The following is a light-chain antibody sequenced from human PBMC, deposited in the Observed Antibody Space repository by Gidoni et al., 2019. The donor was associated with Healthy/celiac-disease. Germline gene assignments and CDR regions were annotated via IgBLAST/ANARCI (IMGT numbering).Light chain of an antibody. CDR3: QQSYSTAWT. Sequence: DIQMTQSPSSLSASVGDRVTITCRASQSISSYLNWYQQKPGKAPKLLIYAASSLQSGVPSMFSGSGSGTDFTLTISSLQPEDFATYYCQQSYSTAWTFGQXTKVEIK. J-gene: IGKJ1*01. CDR2: AAS. CDR1: QSISSY. V-gene: IGKV1-39*01.